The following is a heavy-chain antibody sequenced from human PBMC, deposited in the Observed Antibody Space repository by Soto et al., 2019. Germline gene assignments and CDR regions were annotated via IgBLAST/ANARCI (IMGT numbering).Heavy chain of an antibody. D-gene: IGHD6-19*01. J-gene: IGHJ4*02. CDR1: GFTFSSYD. Sequence: PGGSLRLSCAASGFTFSSYDMNWVRQAPGKGLEWISYISNGGSRIYYAESLKGRFTISRDNAKNSLHLQMNSLRAEDTAVYYCARGYTGGWARGGKNDYWGQGTLVTVSS. V-gene: IGHV3-48*03. CDR2: ISNGGSRI. CDR3: ARGYTGGWARGGKNDY.